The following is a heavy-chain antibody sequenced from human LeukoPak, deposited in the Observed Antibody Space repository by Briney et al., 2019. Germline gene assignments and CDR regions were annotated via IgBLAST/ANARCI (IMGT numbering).Heavy chain of an antibody. CDR2: ISGSGGST. Sequence: PGGSLRLSCAASGFTFSSYALSWVRQAPGKGVEWGSAISGSGGSTYYADSVKGRFTISRDNSKNTLYLQMNSLRAEDTAVYYCALLSGDYGYWGQGTLVTVSS. J-gene: IGHJ4*02. CDR3: ALLSGDYGY. D-gene: IGHD4-17*01. V-gene: IGHV3-23*01. CDR1: GFTFSSYA.